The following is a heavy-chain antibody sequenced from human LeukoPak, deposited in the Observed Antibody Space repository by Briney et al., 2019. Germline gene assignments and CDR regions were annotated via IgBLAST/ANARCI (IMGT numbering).Heavy chain of an antibody. Sequence: GGSLRLSCAASGFTFSSYEMNWVRQAPGKGLEWVSYISSSGSTIYYADSVKGRFTISRDNAKNSLYPQMNSLRAEDTAVYYCARVGGLLWFGNFDYWGQGTLVTVSS. J-gene: IGHJ4*02. CDR3: ARVGGLLWFGNFDY. D-gene: IGHD3-10*01. CDR2: ISSSGSTI. CDR1: GFTFSSYE. V-gene: IGHV3-48*03.